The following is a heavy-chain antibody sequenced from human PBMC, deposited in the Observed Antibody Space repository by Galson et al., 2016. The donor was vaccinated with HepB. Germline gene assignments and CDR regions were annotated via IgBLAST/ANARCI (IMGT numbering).Heavy chain of an antibody. D-gene: IGHD3-22*01. CDR3: ARVDAMIVVDPDAFDI. Sequence: SETLSLTCAVSGDSISSSNWWSWVRQPPGKGLEWIGDIYHSGSTNYNPSLKSRVTISVDKSKNQFSLKLSSVTAADTAVYYCARVDAMIVVDPDAFDIWGQGTMVIVSS. J-gene: IGHJ3*02. CDR1: GDSISSSNW. CDR2: IYHSGST. V-gene: IGHV4-4*02.